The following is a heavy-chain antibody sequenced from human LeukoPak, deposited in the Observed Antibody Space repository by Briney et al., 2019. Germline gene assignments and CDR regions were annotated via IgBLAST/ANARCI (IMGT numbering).Heavy chain of an antibody. D-gene: IGHD6-13*01. J-gene: IGHJ4*02. CDR2: IKQDGSEK. CDR3: ARDLMGIAYRGAFYY. Sequence: PGGSLRLSCATSGFTFSTYWMHWVRQAPGKGLEWVANIKQDGSEKYYVDSVKGRFTISRDNAKNSLYLQMNSLRAEDTAVYYCARDLMGIAYRGAFYYWGQGTLVTVSS. CDR1: GFTFSTYW. V-gene: IGHV3-7*03.